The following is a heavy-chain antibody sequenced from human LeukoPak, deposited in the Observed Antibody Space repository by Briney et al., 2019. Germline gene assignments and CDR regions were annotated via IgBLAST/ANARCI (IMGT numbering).Heavy chain of an antibody. J-gene: IGHJ4*02. CDR2: ISGSGDKT. D-gene: IGHD6-19*01. V-gene: IGHV3-23*01. Sequence: GGSLRLSCAASGFIFSKYAMSWVRQAPGRGLEWVSAISGSGDKTDYADSVKGRFTISRDNSKNTLYLQMSSLRGEDTAVYYCAKVSSGWSLDYWGQGTLVTVSS. CDR3: AKVSSGWSLDY. CDR1: GFIFSKYA.